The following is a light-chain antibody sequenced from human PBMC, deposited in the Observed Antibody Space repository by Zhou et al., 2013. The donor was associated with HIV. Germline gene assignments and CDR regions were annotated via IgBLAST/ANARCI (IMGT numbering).Light chain of an antibody. CDR1: QAIHNF. CDR2: SAS. CDR3: QQFNSYPPT. Sequence: DIQMTQSPSSLSASVGDRVTITCRSSQAIHNFLNWYQQRPGRAPSLLIFSASRLQPGVPSRFSGSGSGTHFILTIDNLQPDDCATYYCQQFNSYPPTFGQGTRLDIK. V-gene: IGKV1-17*02. J-gene: IGKJ5*01.